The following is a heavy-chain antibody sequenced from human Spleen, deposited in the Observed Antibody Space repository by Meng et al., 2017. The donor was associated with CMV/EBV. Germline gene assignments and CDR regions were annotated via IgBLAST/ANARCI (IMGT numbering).Heavy chain of an antibody. CDR2: ISTSNGNT. V-gene: IGHV1-18*01. CDR1: GYIVTNYG. J-gene: IGHJ4*02. CDR3: ARDRGSYLAYLDY. Sequence: ASVKVSCKASGYIVTNYGISWLRQAPGQGLEWMGWISTSNGNTNYAQNLQGRFTITTDTSTSTTYMELRSLRSDDTAVYYCARDRGSYLAYLDYWGQGTLVTVSS. D-gene: IGHD1-26*01.